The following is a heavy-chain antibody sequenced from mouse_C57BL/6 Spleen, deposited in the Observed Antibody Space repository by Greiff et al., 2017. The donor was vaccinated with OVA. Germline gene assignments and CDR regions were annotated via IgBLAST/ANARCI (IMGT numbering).Heavy chain of an antibody. J-gene: IGHJ2*01. CDR2: IYPGDGDT. CDR3: ARLSPYDYGGDY. CDR1: GYAFSSSW. Sequence: QVQLKESGPELVKPGASVKISCKASGYAFSSSWMNWVKQRPGKGLEWIGRIYPGDGDTNYNGKFKGKATLTADKSSSTAYMQLSSLTSEDSAVYFCARLSPYDYGGDYWGQGTTLTVSS. D-gene: IGHD2-4*01. V-gene: IGHV1-82*01.